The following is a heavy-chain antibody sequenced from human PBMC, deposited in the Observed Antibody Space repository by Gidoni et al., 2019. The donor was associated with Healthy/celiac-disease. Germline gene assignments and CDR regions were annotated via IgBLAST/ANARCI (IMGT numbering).Heavy chain of an antibody. CDR3: ARGGYCSSTSCYYYYYYGMDV. Sequence: QVQLQQWGAGLLKPSETLSITCAVSGGSFSGYYWSWLRQPPGKGLEWIGEINHSGSTNYNPSLKSRVTISVDTSKNQFSLKLSSVTAADTAVYYCARGGYCSSTSCYYYYYYGMDVWGQGTTVTVSS. J-gene: IGHJ6*02. CDR1: GGSFSGYY. D-gene: IGHD2-2*01. CDR2: INHSGST. V-gene: IGHV4-34*01.